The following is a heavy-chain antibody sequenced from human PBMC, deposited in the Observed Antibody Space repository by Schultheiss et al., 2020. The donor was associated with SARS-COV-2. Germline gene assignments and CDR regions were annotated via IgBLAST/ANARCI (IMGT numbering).Heavy chain of an antibody. V-gene: IGHV4-38-2*01. CDR3: ARLGYSGYDQSHS. CDR1: GYSISSGYY. Sequence: SETLSLTCAVSGYSISSGYYWCWIRQPPGKGLEWIGSIYYSGSTYYNPSLKSRVTISVDTSKNQFSLKLSSVTAADTAVYYCARLGYSGYDQSHSWGQGTLVTVSS. CDR2: IYYSGST. D-gene: IGHD5-12*01. J-gene: IGHJ4*02.